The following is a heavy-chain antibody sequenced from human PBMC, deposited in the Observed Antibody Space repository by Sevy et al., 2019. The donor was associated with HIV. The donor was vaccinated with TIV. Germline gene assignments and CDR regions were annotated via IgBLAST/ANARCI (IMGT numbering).Heavy chain of an antibody. J-gene: IGHJ4*02. CDR2: ITLSGSST. D-gene: IGHD6-19*01. V-gene: IGHV3-48*03. CDR3: ARDRQGITVAGTAIDY. Sequence: GGSLRLSCTASGFTFSNYEMNWVRQAPGKGLEWVSYITLSGSSTYYAYSVKGRFTISRDNAKNSLYLQMNSLRDEDTAVYYCARDRQGITVAGTAIDYWGQGTLVTVSS. CDR1: GFTFSNYE.